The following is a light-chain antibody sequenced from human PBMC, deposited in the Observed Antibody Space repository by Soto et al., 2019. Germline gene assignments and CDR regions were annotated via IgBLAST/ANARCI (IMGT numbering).Light chain of an antibody. V-gene: IGKV1-5*01. CDR2: DAS. Sequence: DIHMTQSPSTRCASIGGMVTLTCRASQSISTWLAWYQQTPGKAPKLLISDASSLESGVPSRSSGSGSGTEFTLTISSLEPEDFAVYYCQQRSNWITFGQGTRLEI. CDR3: QQRSNWIT. J-gene: IGKJ5*01. CDR1: QSISTW.